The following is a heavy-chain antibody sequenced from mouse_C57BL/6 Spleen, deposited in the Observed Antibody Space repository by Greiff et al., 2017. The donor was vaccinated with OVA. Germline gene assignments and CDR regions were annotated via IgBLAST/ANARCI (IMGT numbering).Heavy chain of an antibody. V-gene: IGHV2-6*01. CDR3: ARIYYDYEGYAMDY. J-gene: IGHJ4*01. Sequence: VMLVESGPGLVAPSQSLSIPCTVSGFSLTSYGVDWVRPSPGKGLEWLGVIWGVGSTNYNSALKSRLSISKDNSKSQVFLKRNSLQTDDTAMYYCARIYYDYEGYAMDYWGQGTSVTVSS. CDR1: GFSLTSYG. D-gene: IGHD2-4*01. CDR2: IWGVGST.